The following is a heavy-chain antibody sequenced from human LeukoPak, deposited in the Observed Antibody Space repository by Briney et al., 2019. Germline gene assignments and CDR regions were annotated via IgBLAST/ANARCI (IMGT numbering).Heavy chain of an antibody. Sequence: SETLSLTCAVYGGSFSGYYWSWIRQPPGKGLEWIGEINHSGSTNYNPSLKSRVTISVDTSKNQFSLKLSSVTAADTAVYYCAYQSGVTVTLGYWGQGTLVTVSS. CDR1: GGSFSGYY. V-gene: IGHV4-34*01. D-gene: IGHD4-11*01. J-gene: IGHJ4*02. CDR3: AYQSGVTVTLGY. CDR2: INHSGST.